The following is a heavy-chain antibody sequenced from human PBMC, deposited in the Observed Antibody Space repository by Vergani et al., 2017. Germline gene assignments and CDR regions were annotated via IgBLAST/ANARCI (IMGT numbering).Heavy chain of an antibody. J-gene: IGHJ6*03. V-gene: IGHV3-7*03. D-gene: IGHD2-21*01. Sequence: EVQLVESGGGLVQPGGSLRLSCAASGFTFSSYWMSWVRQAPGKGLEWVANIKQDGSEKYYVDSVKGRFTISRDNAKNSLYLQMNSLRAEDTALYYCAKVASLRSYYYYYYMDVWGKGTTVTVSS. CDR3: AKVASLRSYYYYYYMDV. CDR2: IKQDGSEK. CDR1: GFTFSSYW.